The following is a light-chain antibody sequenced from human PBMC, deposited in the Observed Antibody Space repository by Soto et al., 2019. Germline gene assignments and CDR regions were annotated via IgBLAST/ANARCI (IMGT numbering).Light chain of an antibody. CDR1: SSDVGAYTY. CDR3: SSYAGSNNYV. V-gene: IGLV2-8*01. Sequence: LTQPPSASGSPGQSVTISCTGTSSDVGAYTYVSWYQQHPGKAPKLMIYGVTERPSGVPDRFSGSKSGNTASLTVSGLQTEDEAYYYCSSYAGSNNYVFGTGTKVTVL. J-gene: IGLJ1*01. CDR2: GVT.